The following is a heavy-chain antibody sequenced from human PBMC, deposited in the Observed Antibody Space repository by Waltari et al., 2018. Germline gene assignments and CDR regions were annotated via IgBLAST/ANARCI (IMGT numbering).Heavy chain of an antibody. D-gene: IGHD3-10*01. CDR2: INPNSGDT. CDR3: ARVANYYDFDY. J-gene: IGHJ4*02. V-gene: IGHV1-2*02. Sequence: QVQLVQSGAEVQKPGASLMVSCKASGYTFTAHYIHWVRQAPGQGLEWMGWINPNSGDTNFAQNFQGRLTMTRDTSITTASMELNRLRSDDTAVYFCARVANYYDFDYWGQGTLVTVSS. CDR1: GYTFTAHY.